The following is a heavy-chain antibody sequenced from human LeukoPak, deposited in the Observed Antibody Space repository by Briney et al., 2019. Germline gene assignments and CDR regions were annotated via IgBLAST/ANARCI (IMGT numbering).Heavy chain of an antibody. CDR1: GGSISSGSYY. CDR3: ASYGDYYYYGIDV. Sequence: SQTLSLTCTVSGGSISSGSYYWSWIRQPAGKGLEWNGRIYTSGSTNYNPSLKSRVTISVDTSKNQFSLKLSSVTAADTAVYYCASYGDYYYYGIDVWGQGTTVTVSS. CDR2: IYTSGST. D-gene: IGHD4-17*01. V-gene: IGHV4-61*02. J-gene: IGHJ6*02.